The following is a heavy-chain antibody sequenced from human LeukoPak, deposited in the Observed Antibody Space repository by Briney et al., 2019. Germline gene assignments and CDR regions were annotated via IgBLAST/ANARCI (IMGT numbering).Heavy chain of an antibody. Sequence: GSLRLSCAASGFSFNNYAMYWVRQAPGKGLEWVALISYDGGDKYYAESMKGRITISRDNAENTLYLQMNNLRPDDTAFYFCVKEGVEYSYSYGDYWGQGTLVTVSS. CDR2: ISYDGGDK. CDR1: GFSFNNYA. V-gene: IGHV3-30*18. D-gene: IGHD3-16*01. J-gene: IGHJ4*02. CDR3: VKEGVEYSYSYGDY.